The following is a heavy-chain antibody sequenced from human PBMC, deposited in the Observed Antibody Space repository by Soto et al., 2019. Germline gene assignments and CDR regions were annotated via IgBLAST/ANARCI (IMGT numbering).Heavy chain of an antibody. Sequence: QITLKESGPALVKPTQTLTLTCTFSGFSFTTDGMGVGWIRQPPGKALEWLALIYWDDDKRYSPYLKSRLTTSKDPPTILFVLTMTILYPSVTVTSSCSLLYCAASGTRYYFDYWGQGTLVTVSS. V-gene: IGHV2-5*02. CDR3: SLLYCAASGTRYYFDY. D-gene: IGHD2-8*02. CDR1: GFSFTTDGMG. CDR2: IYWDDDK. J-gene: IGHJ4*02.